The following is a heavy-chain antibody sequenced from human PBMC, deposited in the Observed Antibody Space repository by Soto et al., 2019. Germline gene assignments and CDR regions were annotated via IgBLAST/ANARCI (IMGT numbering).Heavy chain of an antibody. D-gene: IGHD5-18*01. CDR3: AKRDGYGDH. CDR2: ISIGGDKT. Sequence: EVQLLESGGDLVQPGGSLRLSCAASGFSFSSYSFTWVRQAPGKGLEWVAGISIGGDKTWHADSVNGRFTISRDNSKNTVYLQMKSLRVDDTAVYYCAKRDGYGDHWGQGTLVTVSS. CDR1: GFSFSSYS. J-gene: IGHJ5*02. V-gene: IGHV3-23*01.